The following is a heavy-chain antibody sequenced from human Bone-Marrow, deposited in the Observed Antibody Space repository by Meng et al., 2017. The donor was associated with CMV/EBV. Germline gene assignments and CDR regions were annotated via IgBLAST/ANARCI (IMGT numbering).Heavy chain of an antibody. CDR3: TRLIESGYSYGPDDYYYGMDV. Sequence: GGSLKISCAASGFTFSGSAMHWVRQASGKGLEWVGRIRSKANSYATAYAASVKGRFTISRDDSKNTAYLQMNSLKTEDTAVYYCTRLIESGYSYGPDDYYYGMDVWGQGTTVTVSS. CDR2: IRSKANSYAT. CDR1: GFTFSGSA. J-gene: IGHJ6*02. D-gene: IGHD5-18*01. V-gene: IGHV3-73*01.